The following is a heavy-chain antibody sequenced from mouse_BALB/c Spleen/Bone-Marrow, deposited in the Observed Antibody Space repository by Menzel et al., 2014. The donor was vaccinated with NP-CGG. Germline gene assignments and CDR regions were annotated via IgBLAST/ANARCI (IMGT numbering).Heavy chain of an antibody. CDR3: ARVRFYYDYAFAY. D-gene: IGHD2-4*01. Sequence: QVQLQQPGAELVKPGTSVKLSCKASGYNFTSYWINWVKLRPGQDLEWIGDIYPGSGSTNYNEKFKSKATLTVDTSSSTAYMQLSSLASEDSALYYCARVRFYYDYAFAYWGQGTLVTVSA. CDR2: IYPGSGST. J-gene: IGHJ3*01. V-gene: IGHV1-55*01. CDR1: GYNFTSYW.